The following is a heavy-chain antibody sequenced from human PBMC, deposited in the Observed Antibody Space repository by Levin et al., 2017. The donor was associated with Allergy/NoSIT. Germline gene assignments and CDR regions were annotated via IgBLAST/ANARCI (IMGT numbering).Heavy chain of an antibody. V-gene: IGHV3-74*01. J-gene: IGHJ2*01. CDR3: ARGYSYADL. CDR1: GFTFSSYW. D-gene: IGHD5-18*01. Sequence: PGGSLRLSCAASGFTFSSYWIHWVRQAPGKGLVWVSRVNSYWSSTSYADSVKGRFTISRDNAKNTLYLQRNSLRAEDTAVYYCARGYSYADLWRRGTLVTVSS. CDR2: VNSYWSST.